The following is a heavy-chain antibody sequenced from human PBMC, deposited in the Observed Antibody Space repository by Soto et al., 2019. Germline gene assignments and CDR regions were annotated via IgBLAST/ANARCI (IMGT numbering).Heavy chain of an antibody. V-gene: IGHV3-23*01. CDR2: ISGSGGST. CDR3: AKDIPEPATQP. D-gene: IGHD2-2*01. CDR1: GFTVSNYY. J-gene: IGHJ5*02. Sequence: PGGSLRLSCAASGFTVSNYYMTWVRQAPGKGLEWVSAISGSGGSTYYADSVKGRFTISRDNSKNTLYLQMNSLRAEDTAVYYCAKDIPEPATQPWGQGTLVTVSS.